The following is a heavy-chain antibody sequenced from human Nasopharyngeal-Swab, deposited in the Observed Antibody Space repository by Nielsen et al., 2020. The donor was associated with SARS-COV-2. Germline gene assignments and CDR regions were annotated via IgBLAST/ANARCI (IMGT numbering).Heavy chain of an antibody. CDR1: AFTVSSNY. CDR3: ARDMGGMEDY. Sequence: GGSLRLSCAASAFTVSSNYMSWVRQAPGKGLEWVSVIYSGGITYYADSVKGRFTISRDNSKNTLYLQMNSLRAEDTAVYYCARDMGGMEDYWGQGTLVTVSS. V-gene: IGHV3-53*01. CDR2: IYSGGIT. J-gene: IGHJ4*02. D-gene: IGHD3-16*01.